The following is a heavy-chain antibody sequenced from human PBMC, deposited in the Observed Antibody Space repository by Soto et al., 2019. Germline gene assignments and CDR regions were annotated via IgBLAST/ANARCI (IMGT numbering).Heavy chain of an antibody. CDR3: ALPLSGWYLDY. J-gene: IGHJ4*02. Sequence: EVQLLESGGGLVQPGGSLRLSCAASGFTFSSYAMSWVRQAPGKGLEWVSAISGSGGSTYYADSVKGRFPISRDNAKSTLYLQMNSLRAEDTAVYYCALPLSGWYLDYWGQGPLVTVSS. D-gene: IGHD6-19*01. CDR1: GFTFSSYA. V-gene: IGHV3-23*01. CDR2: ISGSGGST.